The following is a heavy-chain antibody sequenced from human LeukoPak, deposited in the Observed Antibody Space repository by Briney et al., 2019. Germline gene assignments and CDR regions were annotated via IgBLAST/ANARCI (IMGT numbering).Heavy chain of an antibody. Sequence: GASVKVSCKASGYTFTSYAMHWVRQAPGQRLEWMGWINAGNGNTKYSQKFQGRVTITRDTSASTAYMELSSLRSEDTAVYYCARDEAAMVMVFDYWGQGTLVTVSS. CDR2: INAGNGNT. V-gene: IGHV1-3*01. J-gene: IGHJ4*02. D-gene: IGHD5-18*01. CDR3: ARDEAAMVMVFDY. CDR1: GYTFTSYA.